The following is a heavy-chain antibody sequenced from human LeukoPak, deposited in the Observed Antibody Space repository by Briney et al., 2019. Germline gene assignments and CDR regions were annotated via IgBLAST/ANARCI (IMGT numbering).Heavy chain of an antibody. D-gene: IGHD7-27*01. CDR1: GYTFTDYY. J-gene: IGHJ4*02. Sequence: GASVKVSCKASGYTFTDYYIHWVRQAPGQGLEWMGRINPNSGGTDDAQNFQGRVTMTRDTSNSTAYMELSRLRSDDTAVYYCARDLPSTSNWELDYWGQGTLVTVSS. CDR2: INPNSGGT. V-gene: IGHV1-2*06. CDR3: ARDLPSTSNWELDY.